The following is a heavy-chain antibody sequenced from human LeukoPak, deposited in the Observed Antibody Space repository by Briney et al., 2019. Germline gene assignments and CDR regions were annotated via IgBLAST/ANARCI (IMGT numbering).Heavy chain of an antibody. Sequence: SETLSLTCGDSCGSISNTYWLSWVRQPPGQGLEWIGEISLTGLTHYNPSLVNRVVVSLDNSKNHLSSIQCTMMTAATAVFYCSRENGAFSPFGYWGQGTLVTVLS. J-gene: IGHJ4*02. CDR3: SRENGAFSPFGY. V-gene: IGHV4-4*02. CDR2: ISLTGLT. D-gene: IGHD2-8*01. CDR1: CGSISNTYW.